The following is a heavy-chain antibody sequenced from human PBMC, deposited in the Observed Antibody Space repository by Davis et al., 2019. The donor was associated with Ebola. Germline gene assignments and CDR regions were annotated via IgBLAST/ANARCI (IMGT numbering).Heavy chain of an antibody. CDR2: IDPSDSHT. D-gene: IGHD3-22*01. Sequence: GESLKISCKGSGYSFTSYSISWVRQMPGKGLEWMGRIDPSDSHTIYSPSFQGHVTISADKSISTAYLQWSSLKASDTAMFYCAGLDYFDSSGYYKPFFYWGQGTLVTVSS. J-gene: IGHJ4*02. V-gene: IGHV5-10-1*01. CDR1: GYSFTSYS. CDR3: AGLDYFDSSGYYKPFFY.